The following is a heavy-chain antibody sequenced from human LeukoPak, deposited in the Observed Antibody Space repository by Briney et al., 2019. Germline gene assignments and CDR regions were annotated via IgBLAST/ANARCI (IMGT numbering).Heavy chain of an antibody. D-gene: IGHD3-3*01. CDR2: IYSGGST. Sequence: PGGSLRLSCAASGFTVSSNYMSWVGQAPGKGLEWVSVIYSGGSTYYADSVKGRFTISRDNSKNTLYLQMNSLRAEDTAVYYCARSRDFWSGYYAFDYWGQGTLVTVSS. CDR3: ARSRDFWSGYYAFDY. J-gene: IGHJ4*02. CDR1: GFTVSSNY. V-gene: IGHV3-66*02.